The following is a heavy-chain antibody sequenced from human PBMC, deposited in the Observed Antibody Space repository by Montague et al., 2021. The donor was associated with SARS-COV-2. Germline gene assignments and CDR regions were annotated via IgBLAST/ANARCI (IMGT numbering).Heavy chain of an antibody. Sequence: SLRLSCAASGFTFSSYAMHWVRQAPGKGLEWVAVISYDGSNKYYADSVKGRFTISRDNSKNTLYLQMNSLRAEDTAVYYCARARFDSNPYYCYGMDVWGQGTTVTVS. CDR2: ISYDGSNK. CDR1: GFTFSSYA. J-gene: IGHJ6*02. CDR3: ARARFDSNPYYCYGMDV. V-gene: IGHV3-30-3*01. D-gene: IGHD4-11*01.